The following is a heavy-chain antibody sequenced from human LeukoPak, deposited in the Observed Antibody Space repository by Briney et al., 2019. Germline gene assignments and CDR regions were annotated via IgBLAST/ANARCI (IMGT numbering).Heavy chain of an antibody. D-gene: IGHD1-1*01. Sequence: GGSLRLSCVASGFTFNSYAMTWVRQAPGKGLEWVSAITGTGDSTKYADSVKGRFTISRDNSKNSLFVQMNSLRAEDTAVYFCAKSRSGSANWALQIFDNWGQGTLVTVSS. CDR2: ITGTGDST. CDR3: AKSRSGSANWALQIFDN. CDR1: GFTFNSYA. J-gene: IGHJ4*02. V-gene: IGHV3-23*01.